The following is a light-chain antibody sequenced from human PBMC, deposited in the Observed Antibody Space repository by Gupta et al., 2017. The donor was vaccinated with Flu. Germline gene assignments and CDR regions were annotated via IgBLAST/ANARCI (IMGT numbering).Light chain of an antibody. Sequence: QSALTQPASVSGSPGQSITISSIGTSSDIGSYNYVSWYQQHPGQAPKLLIYGVTNRPSGVSNRFSASKSGDTASLTISGLQAEDEADYYCSSCISSSTLVFGGGTKLTVL. V-gene: IGLV2-14*01. CDR2: GVT. J-gene: IGLJ2*01. CDR3: SSCISSSTLV. CDR1: SSDIGSYNY.